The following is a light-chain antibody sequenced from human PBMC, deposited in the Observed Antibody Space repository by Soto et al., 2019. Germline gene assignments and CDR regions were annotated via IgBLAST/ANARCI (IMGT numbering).Light chain of an antibody. V-gene: IGKV3-15*01. CDR1: QSVRTN. Sequence: VMTQSPAILSVSPGERATLSCRASQSVRTNVAWYQQIPGQTPRLLIYGASTRATGIPVRFSGSASGTDFTLTISSLQPEDCAVYYCNQYDDGPYTVGQGTKVDIK. CDR2: GAS. CDR3: NQYDDGPYT. J-gene: IGKJ2*01.